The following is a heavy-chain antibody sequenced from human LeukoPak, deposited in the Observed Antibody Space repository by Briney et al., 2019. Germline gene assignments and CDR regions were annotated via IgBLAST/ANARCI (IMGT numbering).Heavy chain of an antibody. V-gene: IGHV1-8*03. J-gene: IGHJ4*02. D-gene: IGHD6-19*01. CDR2: INPNSGHT. CDR3: ASTYSSGWYYDY. Sequence: ASVKVSCKASGYTFTSYDINWVRQATGQGLEWMGWINPNSGHTGYAQKFQGRVTITRNTSISTAYMELSSLRSEDTAVYYCASTYSSGWYYDYWGQGTQVTVSS. CDR1: GYTFTSYD.